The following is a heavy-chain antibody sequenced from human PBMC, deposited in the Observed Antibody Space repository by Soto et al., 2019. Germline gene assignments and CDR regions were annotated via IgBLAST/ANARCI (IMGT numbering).Heavy chain of an antibody. Sequence: GGSLRLSCAASGFTFSSYGMHWVRQAPGKGLEWVAVISYDGSNKYYVDSVKGRFTISRDNSKNTLYLQMNSLRTEDTAVYYCAKDPRYCSGGSCYPRWFDPWGQGTLVTVSS. CDR3: AKDPRYCSGGSCYPRWFDP. V-gene: IGHV3-30*18. CDR2: ISYDGSNK. D-gene: IGHD2-15*01. CDR1: GFTFSSYG. J-gene: IGHJ5*02.